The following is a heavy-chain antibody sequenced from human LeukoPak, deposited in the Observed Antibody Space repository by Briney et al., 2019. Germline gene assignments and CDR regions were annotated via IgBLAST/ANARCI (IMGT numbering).Heavy chain of an antibody. CDR1: GGSFSDYF. D-gene: IGHD1-26*01. J-gene: IGHJ4*02. CDR3: ARDGDSGSHTRAFDY. Sequence: SETLFLTCAVYGGSFSDYFWSWIRQPPGKGLEWIGEINHSGSTNYNPSLKSRVTISVDTSKNQFSLRLSSVTAADTAVYYCARDGDSGSHTRAFDYWGQGTLVTVSS. V-gene: IGHV4-34*01. CDR2: INHSGST.